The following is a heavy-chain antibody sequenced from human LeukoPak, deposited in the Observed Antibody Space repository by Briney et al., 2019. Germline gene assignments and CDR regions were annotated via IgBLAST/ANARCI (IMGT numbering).Heavy chain of an antibody. J-gene: IGHJ4*02. CDR1: GGTFSSYA. CDR2: IIPIFGTA. D-gene: IGHD4-17*01. V-gene: IGHV1-69*13. CDR3: ARGQPHDYGDYGANFDY. Sequence: ASVKVSCKASGGTFSSYAISWVRQAPGQGLELMGGIIPIFGTANYAQKFQGRVTITADESTSTAYMELSSLRSEDTAVYYCARGQPHDYGDYGANFDYWGQGTLVTVSS.